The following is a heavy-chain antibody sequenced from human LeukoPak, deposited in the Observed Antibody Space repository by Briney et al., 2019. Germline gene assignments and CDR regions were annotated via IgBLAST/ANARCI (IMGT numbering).Heavy chain of an antibody. V-gene: IGHV3-73*01. CDR1: GFTFSGSA. CDR3: ASDPHPSRYGGNSGWRYFDS. Sequence: PGGSLRLSCAASGFTFSGSAMHWVRQASGKGLEWVGRIRSKANSYATAYAASVKGRFTISRDDSKNTLYLQMNSLRDEDTAVYYCASDPHPSRYGGNSGWRYFDSWGQGTLVTVSS. D-gene: IGHD4-23*01. J-gene: IGHJ4*02. CDR2: IRSKANSYAT.